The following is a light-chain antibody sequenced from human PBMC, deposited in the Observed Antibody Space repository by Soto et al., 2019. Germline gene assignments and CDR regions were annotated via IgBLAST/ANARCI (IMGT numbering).Light chain of an antibody. J-gene: IGKJ1*01. Sequence: DIQMTQSPSTLSASVGDRVTITCRASQSISSWLAWYTQKPGKAPKLLIYDASSLESGVPSRFRGNGSGTEFTLTIRSLQPEEFATYDCQQYNSYSTFVQGTKVDIK. CDR3: QQYNSYST. CDR2: DAS. CDR1: QSISSW. V-gene: IGKV1-5*01.